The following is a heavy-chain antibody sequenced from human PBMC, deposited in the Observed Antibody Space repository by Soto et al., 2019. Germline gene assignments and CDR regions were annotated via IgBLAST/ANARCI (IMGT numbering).Heavy chain of an antibody. J-gene: IGHJ4*02. Sequence: EVQLLESGGGLVQPGGSLRLSCAASGFSFSTYAMSWVRQAAGTGLEWVSTIDNSGGITYYADSVKCRFTISRDNSKNTLYLQRNSLRAYDTAVYYCAKGGYNYGVLFDCLGQGTLVTASS. CDR1: GFSFSTYA. CDR3: AKGGYNYGVLFDC. V-gene: IGHV3-23*05. CDR2: IDNSGGIT. D-gene: IGHD5-18*01.